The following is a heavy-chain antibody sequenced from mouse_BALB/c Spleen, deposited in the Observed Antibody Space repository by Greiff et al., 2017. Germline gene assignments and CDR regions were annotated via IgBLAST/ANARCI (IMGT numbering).Heavy chain of an antibody. J-gene: IGHJ2*01. CDR3: TRTSLNYYGSRLDY. CDR2: IRLKSNNYAT. Sequence: EVKVEESGGGLVQPGGSMKLSCVASGFTFSNYWMNWVRQSPEKGLEWVAEIRLKSNNYATHYAESVKGRFTISRDDSKSSVYLQMNNLRAEDTGIYYCTRTSLNYYGSRLDYWGQGTTLTVSS. CDR1: GFTFSNYW. V-gene: IGHV6-6*02. D-gene: IGHD1-1*01.